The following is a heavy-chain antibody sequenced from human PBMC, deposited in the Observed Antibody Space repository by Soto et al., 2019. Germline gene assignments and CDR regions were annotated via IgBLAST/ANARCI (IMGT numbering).Heavy chain of an antibody. Sequence: WGSLRLSCAAAGFTFSSFAMHWVRQAPGKGLEWVAVISYDGSNKYYADSVKGRFTISRDNSKNTLYLQMNSLRAEDTAVYYCARLVVAASYAFEIWGQGTMVTVSS. CDR3: ARLVVAASYAFEI. V-gene: IGHV3-30-3*01. J-gene: IGHJ3*02. CDR1: GFTFSSFA. D-gene: IGHD2-15*01. CDR2: ISYDGSNK.